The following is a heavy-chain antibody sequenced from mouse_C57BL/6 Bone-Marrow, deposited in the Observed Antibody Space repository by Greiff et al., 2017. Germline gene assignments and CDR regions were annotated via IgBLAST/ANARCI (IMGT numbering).Heavy chain of an antibody. J-gene: IGHJ3*01. V-gene: IGHV1-4*01. Sequence: VQLQEPGAELARPGASVKMSCKASGYTFTSYTMHWVKQRPGQGLEWIGYINPSSGYTKYNQKFKDKATLTADKPSSTAYMQLSSLTSEDSAVYYCGRGQYSSCVFAYWGQGTLVTVSA. CDR3: GRGQYSSCVFAY. CDR1: GYTFTSYT. D-gene: IGHD1-1*01. CDR2: INPSSGYT.